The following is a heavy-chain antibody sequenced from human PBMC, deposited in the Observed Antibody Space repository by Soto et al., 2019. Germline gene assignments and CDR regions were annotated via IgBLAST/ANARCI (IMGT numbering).Heavy chain of an antibody. CDR1: GGCVRSSNW. V-gene: IGHV4-4*02. D-gene: IGHD3-16*02. J-gene: IGHJ6*02. Sequence: SETLSLTCAVCGGCVRSSNWGGSVRQPPGKGLEWIGEIYHSGSTNYNPSLKSRVTISVDKSKNQFSLKLSSVTAADTAVYYCARDTIMITFGGVIATYYYYGMDVWGQGTTVTVSS. CDR3: ARDTIMITFGGVIATYYYYGMDV. CDR2: IYHSGST.